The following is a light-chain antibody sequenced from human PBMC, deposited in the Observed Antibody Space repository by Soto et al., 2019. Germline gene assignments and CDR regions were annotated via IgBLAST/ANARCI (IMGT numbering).Light chain of an antibody. J-gene: IGLJ1*01. V-gene: IGLV2-14*03. CDR2: DVA. CDR3: VSYTSSTTYV. CDR1: SSDVGGSNF. Sequence: QSVLTQPASVSDSPGQSITISCTGTSSDVGGSNFVSWYQQHPGKPPKLIIYDVANRPSGVSNRFSGSKSVSTASLIISRLQTEDEADYYCVSYTSSTTYVFGTGTKVTVL.